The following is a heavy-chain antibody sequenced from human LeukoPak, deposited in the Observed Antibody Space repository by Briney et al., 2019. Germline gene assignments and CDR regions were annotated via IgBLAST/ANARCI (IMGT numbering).Heavy chain of an antibody. Sequence: SETLSLTCTVSGGSISTSSYYWGWIRQPPGKGLEWIGEINHSGSTNYNPSLKSRVTISVDTSKNQFSLKLSSVTAADTAVYYCARGSHDMIGEYWGQGTLVTVSS. CDR3: ARGSHDMIGEY. V-gene: IGHV4-39*07. CDR1: GGSISTSSYY. D-gene: IGHD3-22*01. J-gene: IGHJ4*02. CDR2: INHSGST.